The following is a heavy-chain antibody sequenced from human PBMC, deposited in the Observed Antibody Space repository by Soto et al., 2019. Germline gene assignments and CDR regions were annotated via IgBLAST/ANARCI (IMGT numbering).Heavy chain of an antibody. CDR2: ISTYNGNT. CDR1: GYTFITYG. V-gene: IGHV1-18*01. Sequence: QVQLVQSGAEVKKPGASVKVSCKASGYTFITYGVSWVRQAPGQGLDWLGWISTYNGNTRYAERLQGRVTMTTDTTTNTAYMELRNLRSDDTAVYYCARGPTDYYDNSANYFLDYWGPGTLVTVSS. J-gene: IGHJ4*02. D-gene: IGHD3-22*01. CDR3: ARGPTDYYDNSANYFLDY.